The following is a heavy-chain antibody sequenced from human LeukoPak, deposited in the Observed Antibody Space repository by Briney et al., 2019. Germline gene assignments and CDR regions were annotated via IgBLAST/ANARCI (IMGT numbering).Heavy chain of an antibody. CDR1: GGSFSGYY. Sequence: SETLSLTCAVYGGSFSGYYWSWIRQPPGKGLEWIGEINHSGSTNYNPSLKSRVTISVDKSKNQFSLKLSSVTAADTAVYYCARDLVDIAVAGTGGYWGQGTLVTVSS. J-gene: IGHJ4*02. V-gene: IGHV4-34*01. D-gene: IGHD6-19*01. CDR3: ARDLVDIAVAGTGGY. CDR2: INHSGST.